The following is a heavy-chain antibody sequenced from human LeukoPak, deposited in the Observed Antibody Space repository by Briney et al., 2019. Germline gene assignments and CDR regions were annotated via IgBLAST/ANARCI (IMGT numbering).Heavy chain of an antibody. CDR2: INSDGSST. CDR3: ARDRDTIFGVVTNWFDP. J-gene: IGHJ5*02. Sequence: GGSLRLSCAAFGFTFSSYWMHWVRQAPGKGLVWVSRINSDGSSTSYADSVKGRFTISRDNAKNTLYLQMNSLRAEDTAVYYCARDRDTIFGVVTNWFDPWGQGTLVTVSS. D-gene: IGHD3-3*01. V-gene: IGHV3-74*01. CDR1: GFTFSSYW.